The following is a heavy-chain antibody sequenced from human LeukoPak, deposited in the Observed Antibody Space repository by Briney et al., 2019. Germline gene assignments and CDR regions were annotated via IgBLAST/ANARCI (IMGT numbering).Heavy chain of an antibody. J-gene: IGHJ4*02. Sequence: GGSLRLSCAASGFIFNNYAMSWVRQAPGKGLEWVSSISTTGSTTYYADSVRGRFTISRDNSQNTLSLQMDSLTAADTAVYSCATYDLWATYYTFQYWGQGTLVSVSS. CDR3: ATYDLWATYYTFQY. CDR1: GFIFNNYA. D-gene: IGHD3-3*01. V-gene: IGHV3-23*01. CDR2: ISTTGSTT.